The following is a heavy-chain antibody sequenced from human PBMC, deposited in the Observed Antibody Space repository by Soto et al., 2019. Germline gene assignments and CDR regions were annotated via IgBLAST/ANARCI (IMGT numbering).Heavy chain of an antibody. Sequence: QVQLVQSGAEVKKPGASVRVSCQTSAYTFTNYAVSWLRQAPGQGLEWMGWFSGDNGNTIYAQKFQGRVTMTTDTSTRKAYMELRSLRSDDTAVYYCATGLLGYCSGGSCYSDSWGQGTLVTVSS. D-gene: IGHD2-15*01. CDR2: FSGDNGNT. CDR1: AYTFTNYA. V-gene: IGHV1-18*01. CDR3: ATGLLGYCSGGSCYSDS. J-gene: IGHJ4*02.